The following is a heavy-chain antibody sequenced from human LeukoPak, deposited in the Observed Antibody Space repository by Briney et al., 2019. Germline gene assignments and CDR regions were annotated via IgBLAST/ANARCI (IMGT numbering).Heavy chain of an antibody. J-gene: IGHJ4*02. V-gene: IGHV3-48*04. CDR2: IGSGGSPI. Sequence: HPGGSLRLSCAASGFTFSSYSMNWVRQAPGKGLEWVSYIGSGGSPIYYADSVRGRFSISRDNAKNSLYLQMSSLRAEDTAVYYCARVRYNSGYIFDYWGQGTLVTVSS. CDR3: ARVRYNSGYIFDY. D-gene: IGHD5-18*01. CDR1: GFTFSSYS.